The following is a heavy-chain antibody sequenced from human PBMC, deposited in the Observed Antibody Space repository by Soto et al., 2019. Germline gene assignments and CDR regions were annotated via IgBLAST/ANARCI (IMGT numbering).Heavy chain of an antibody. CDR3: ATSYDSGFDP. V-gene: IGHV1-18*04. J-gene: IGHJ5*02. CDR1: GYPFSKYG. D-gene: IGHD5-12*01. Sequence: QLQLVQSGAEVERPGASVRVSCKAYGYPFSKYGISWIRQAPGQGLEWMGWIKPDNGDTNYAQKXQXXVTMTTDTSSNTAYMELRSLRSDDTAVYYCATSYDSGFDPWGQGTLVSVSS. CDR2: IKPDNGDT.